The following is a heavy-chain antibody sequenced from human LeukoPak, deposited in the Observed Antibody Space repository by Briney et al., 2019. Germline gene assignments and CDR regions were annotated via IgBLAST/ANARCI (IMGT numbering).Heavy chain of an antibody. CDR2: ISYTGST. CDR3: ARGSVYFDS. Sequence: SETLSLTCTVSGGSISSYYVSWIRQPPGKGLEWIGYISYTGSTDYNPSPKSRVTISVDMSKNQFSLKVSSVTAADTAVYYCARGSVYFDSWGQGTLVTVSS. CDR1: GGSISSYY. V-gene: IGHV4-59*01. J-gene: IGHJ4*02.